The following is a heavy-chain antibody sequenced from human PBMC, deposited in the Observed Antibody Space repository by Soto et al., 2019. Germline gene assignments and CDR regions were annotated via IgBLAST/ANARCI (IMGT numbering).Heavy chain of an antibody. CDR1: GFTVTGEQ. J-gene: IGHJ4*02. CDR2: MYTGGRT. D-gene: IGHD6-19*01. Sequence: EVHVVESGGGLIQPGGSLRLSCVPSGFTVTGEQMNWVRQAPGKGLEWVSTMYTGGRTFYADCVRGRFTISRDETKNILYLQMDSLRVEDTAVYYCPRGGGGWDSWGQGALVTVSS. V-gene: IGHV3-53*01. CDR3: PRGGGGWDS.